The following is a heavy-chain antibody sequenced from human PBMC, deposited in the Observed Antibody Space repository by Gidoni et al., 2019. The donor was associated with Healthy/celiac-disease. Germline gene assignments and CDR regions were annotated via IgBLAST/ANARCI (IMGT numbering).Heavy chain of an antibody. J-gene: IGHJ6*02. V-gene: IGHV4-39*01. CDR3: ARHLYSSSWYVHYYYGMDV. CDR1: GGSISSSSYY. CDR2: IYYSGST. D-gene: IGHD6-13*01. Sequence: QLQLQESGPGLVKPSETLSLTCTVSGGSISSSSYYWGWIRQPPGKGLEWIGSIYYSGSTYYNPSLKSRVTISVDTSKNQFSLKLSSVTAADTAVYYCARHLYSSSWYVHYYYGMDVWGQGTTVTVSS.